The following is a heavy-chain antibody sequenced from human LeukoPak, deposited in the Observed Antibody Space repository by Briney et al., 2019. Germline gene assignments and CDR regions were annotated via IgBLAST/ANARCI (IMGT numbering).Heavy chain of an antibody. CDR2: IYTSGNS. V-gene: IGHV4-4*07. D-gene: IGHD4-11*01. Sequence: SETLSLTCTVSGGSISSYYWSWIRQPAGKGLEWIGRIYTSGNSNYNPSLKSRLTMSVDTSKNQFSLELSSVTAADTGVYYCARDRPYDYSNYNWFDPWGQGTLVTVSS. J-gene: IGHJ5*02. CDR3: ARDRPYDYSNYNWFDP. CDR1: GGSISSYY.